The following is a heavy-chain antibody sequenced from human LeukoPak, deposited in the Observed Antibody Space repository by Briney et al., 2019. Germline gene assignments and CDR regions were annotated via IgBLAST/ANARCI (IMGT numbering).Heavy chain of an antibody. Sequence: PSDTLSLTCTVSVGSKTRYYWSWLRQPAGKGLEWIGRTYTSGSTTYNPFLKSRVTMSVDPFKNHFSLKLRSVTTPHTAVYLRSRIHGTYCSSTSCYPAYYFDYGGQGTLVTVSS. D-gene: IGHD2-2*01. V-gene: IGHV4-4*07. CDR3: SRIHGTYCSSTSCYPAYYFDY. CDR2: TYTSGST. J-gene: IGHJ4*02. CDR1: VGSKTRYY.